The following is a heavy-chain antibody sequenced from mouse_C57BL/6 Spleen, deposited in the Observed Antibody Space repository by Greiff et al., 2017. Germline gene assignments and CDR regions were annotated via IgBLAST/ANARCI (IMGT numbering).Heavy chain of an antibody. J-gene: IGHJ2*01. V-gene: IGHV1-82*01. CDR1: GYAFSSSW. Sequence: QVQLQQSGPELVKPGASVKISCKASGYAFSSSWMNWVKQRPGKGLEWIGRIYPGDGDTNYNEKFKGKATLTADKSSSTAYMQLSSLESEDSAVYFCARSTTERYYWGQGTTLTVSS. CDR3: ARSTTERYY. CDR2: IYPGDGDT. D-gene: IGHD1-1*01.